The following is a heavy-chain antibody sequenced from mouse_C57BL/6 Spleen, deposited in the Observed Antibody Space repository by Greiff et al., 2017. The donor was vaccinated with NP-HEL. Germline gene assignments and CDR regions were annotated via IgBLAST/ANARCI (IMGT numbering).Heavy chain of an antibody. J-gene: IGHJ4*01. V-gene: IGHV5-4*01. D-gene: IGHD4-1*01. Sequence: EVKLVESGGGLVKPGGSLKLSCAASGFTFSSYAMSWVRQTPEKRLEWVATISDGGSYTYYPDNVKGRFTISRDNAKNNLYLQMSHLKSEDTAMYYCARELGRGAMDYWGQGTSVTVSS. CDR3: ARELGRGAMDY. CDR2: ISDGGSYT. CDR1: GFTFSSYA.